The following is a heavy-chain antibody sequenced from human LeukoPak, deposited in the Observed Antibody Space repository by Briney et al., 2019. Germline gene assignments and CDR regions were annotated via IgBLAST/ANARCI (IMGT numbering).Heavy chain of an antibody. D-gene: IGHD1-26*01. J-gene: IGHJ4*02. V-gene: IGHV1-18*01. CDR2: ITTYNGDT. CDR1: GYTFTSNV. CDR3: ARGRYSGGYTLFDY. Sequence: GASVKVSCKASGYTFTSNVITWVRQAPGQGLEWMGCITTYNGDTNYAQKFQGRVTMTTDTSTSTAYMELRSLRSDDTAMYYCARGRYSGGYTLFDYWGQGILVTVSS.